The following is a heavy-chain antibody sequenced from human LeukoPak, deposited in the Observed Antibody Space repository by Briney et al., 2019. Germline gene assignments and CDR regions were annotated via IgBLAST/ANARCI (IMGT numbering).Heavy chain of an antibody. V-gene: IGHV3-53*01. Sequence: PGGSLRLSCAASGFTVSSNYMSWVRQVPGKGLEWVSVIYSGGSTYYADSVKGRFTISRDNSKNTLYLQMNSLRAEDTAVYYCASLGFMADFWSGYYTRFSTDVWGQGTTVTVSS. J-gene: IGHJ6*02. CDR1: GFTVSSNY. CDR2: IYSGGST. D-gene: IGHD3-3*01. CDR3: ASLGFMADFWSGYYTRFSTDV.